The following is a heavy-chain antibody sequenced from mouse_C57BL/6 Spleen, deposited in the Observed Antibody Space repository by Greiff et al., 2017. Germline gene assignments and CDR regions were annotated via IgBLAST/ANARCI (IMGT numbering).Heavy chain of an antibody. CDR3: ARAGDSYGSSSPGYFDG. D-gene: IGHD1-1*01. Sequence: EVMLVESGGGLVKPGGSLKLSCAASGFTFSSYAMSWVRQTPEKRLEWVATISDGGSYTYYPDNVKGRFTISRDNAKSNLYLQMSHLKAEDTAMYYCARAGDSYGSSSPGYFDGWGTGTTVTVSS. CDR2: ISDGGSYT. V-gene: IGHV5-4*03. J-gene: IGHJ1*03. CDR1: GFTFSSYA.